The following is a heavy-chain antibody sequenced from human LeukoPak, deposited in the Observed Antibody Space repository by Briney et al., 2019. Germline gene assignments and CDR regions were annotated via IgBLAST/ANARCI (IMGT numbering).Heavy chain of an antibody. CDR2: ISGSGDST. D-gene: IGHD1-1*01. Sequence: PGGSLRLSCAASGFTFSSYAMNWVCQAPGKGLEWGSAISGSGDSTYYADSVKGRFTISRDNSKNTLYLQMNSLRADDTAVYYCVKDEGGVQLAYWGQGTLVTVSS. J-gene: IGHJ4*02. V-gene: IGHV3-23*01. CDR1: GFTFSSYA. CDR3: VKDEGGVQLAY.